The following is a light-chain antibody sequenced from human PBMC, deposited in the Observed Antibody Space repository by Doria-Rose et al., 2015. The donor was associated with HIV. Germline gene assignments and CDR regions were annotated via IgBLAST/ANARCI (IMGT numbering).Light chain of an antibody. CDR2: KAS. J-gene: IGKJ1*01. CDR3: QHFDKYFSWT. CDR1: QSISNW. Sequence: DIRVTQSPSTLSASVGDRVTITCRASQSISNWLAWYQQKPGQAPELLIYKASTLQSGVPSRFRGSGSGTEFTLTINSLQPDDFATYYCQHFDKYFSWTFGHGTKIDIK. V-gene: IGKV1-5*03.